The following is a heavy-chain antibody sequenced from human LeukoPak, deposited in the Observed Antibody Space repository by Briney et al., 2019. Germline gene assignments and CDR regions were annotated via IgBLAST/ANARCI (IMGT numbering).Heavy chain of an antibody. CDR2: MNPNSGNT. CDR1: GYTFTSYG. J-gene: IGHJ6*03. D-gene: IGHD3-22*01. CDR3: ARSGYDSSGYYRGYYYMDV. V-gene: IGHV1-8*03. Sequence: ASVKVSCKASGYTFTSYGISWVRQAPGQGLEWMGWMNPNSGNTGYAQKFQGRVTITRDTSISTAYMELSSLRSEDTAVYYCARSGYDSSGYYRGYYYMDVWGKGTTVTVSS.